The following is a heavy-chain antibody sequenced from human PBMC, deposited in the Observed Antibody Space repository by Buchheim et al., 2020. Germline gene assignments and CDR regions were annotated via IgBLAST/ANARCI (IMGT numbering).Heavy chain of an antibody. CDR1: GFIFSSYS. Sequence: EVQLVESGGGLVQPGGSLRLSCTASGFIFSSYSMNWVRQAPGKGLEWVSYISSSSSTIYYADSVKGRFIISRDNAKNSLYLQMNSLRAEDTAVYYCARDSLGATGWDYFDYWGQGTL. CDR3: ARDSLGATGWDYFDY. J-gene: IGHJ4*02. D-gene: IGHD1-26*01. V-gene: IGHV3-48*01. CDR2: ISSSSSTI.